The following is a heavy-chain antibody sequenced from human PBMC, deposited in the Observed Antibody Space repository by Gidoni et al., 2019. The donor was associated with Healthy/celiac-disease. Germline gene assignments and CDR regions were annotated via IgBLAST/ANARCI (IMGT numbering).Heavy chain of an antibody. J-gene: IGHJ4*02. Sequence: EVQLLETGGGLVQHGGSLRLSCAASVFTFSSYAMSWVRQSPGKGLEGVSAISGSGGSTYYADSVKGRFTISRDNSKNTLYLQMNSLRPEDTAVYYWAKVSVVVVAATLDYWGQGTLVTVSS. D-gene: IGHD2-15*01. CDR3: AKVSVVVVAATLDY. CDR1: VFTFSSYA. CDR2: ISGSGGST. V-gene: IGHV3-23*01.